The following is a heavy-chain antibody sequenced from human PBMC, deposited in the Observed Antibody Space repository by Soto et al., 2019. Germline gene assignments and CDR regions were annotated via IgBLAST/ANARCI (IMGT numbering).Heavy chain of an antibody. CDR1: CGSISSSLHY. CDR2: IYYSGST. D-gene: IGHD2-15*01. Sequence: SENLSLTCTVSCGSISSSLHYWGWIRQPPGKGLEWIGSIYYSGSTYYNPSLKSRVTISEDTSRNQFSLKLSSVTAADTAVYYCARSKDIAVVVAATGYGDYRFYFDYWGQGSLVTVS. CDR3: ARSKDIAVVVAATGYGDYRFYFDY. V-gene: IGHV4-39*01. J-gene: IGHJ4*02.